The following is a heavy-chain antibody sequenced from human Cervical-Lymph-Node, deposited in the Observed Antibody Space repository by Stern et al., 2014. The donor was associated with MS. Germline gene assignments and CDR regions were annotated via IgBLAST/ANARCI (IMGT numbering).Heavy chain of an antibody. J-gene: IGHJ6*02. V-gene: IGHV4-59*01. CDR1: GGSISGDY. D-gene: IGHD3-16*01. CDR2: LHYSGYK. CDR3: ASGGFSDRYGMDV. Sequence: QLQLQESGPGLVKPSETLSLTCTVSGGSISGDYWSWIRQPPGKGLEWIGYLHYSGYKTYNPSLKSRVTISVDRSKNHFYLRLNSVTAADTAVYFCASGGFSDRYGMDVWGQGTTVTVSS.